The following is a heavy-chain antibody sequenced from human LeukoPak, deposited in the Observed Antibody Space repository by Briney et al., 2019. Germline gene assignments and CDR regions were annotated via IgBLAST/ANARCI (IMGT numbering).Heavy chain of an antibody. D-gene: IGHD6-13*01. Sequence: GGSLRLSCAASGFTFRTYSMNWVRQAPGKGLEWVSLISGSTNTIYYADSVKGRFTISRDNAKNSLFLQMNSLRAEDTAVYYCARGGYLENDYWGQGTMVTVSS. J-gene: IGHJ4*02. CDR2: ISGSTNTI. CDR1: GFTFRTYS. V-gene: IGHV3-21*01. CDR3: ARGGYLENDY.